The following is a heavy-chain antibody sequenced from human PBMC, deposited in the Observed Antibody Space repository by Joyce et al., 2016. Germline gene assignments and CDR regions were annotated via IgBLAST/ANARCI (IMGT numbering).Heavy chain of an antibody. CDR3: ARLRRWSGPSDC. J-gene: IGHJ4*02. D-gene: IGHD4-23*01. V-gene: IGHV3-74*03. CDR1: GFTFSSYW. CDR2: INSGGSST. Sequence: EVQLVESGGGLVQPGGSLRLSCAASGFTFSSYWMYWVRKAPGKGLVWVSRINSGGSSTTYADSVKGRFTISRDNAKNTLYLQMNSLRAEDTAVYYCARLRRWSGPSDCWGQGTLVTVSS.